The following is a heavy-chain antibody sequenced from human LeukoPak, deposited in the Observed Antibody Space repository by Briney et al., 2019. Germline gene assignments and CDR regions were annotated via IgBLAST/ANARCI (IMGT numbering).Heavy chain of an antibody. J-gene: IGHJ6*02. CDR3: AIQTYYYDSSGYDYYYGMDV. D-gene: IGHD3-22*01. V-gene: IGHV4-39*01. CDR2: IYYSGSA. Sequence: SETLSLTCTVSGGSISSSSYYWGWIRQPPGKGLEWIGSIYYSGSAYYNPSLKSRVTISVDTSKNQFSLKLSSVTAADTAVYYCAIQTYYYDSSGYDYYYGMDVWGQGTTVTVSS. CDR1: GGSISSSSYY.